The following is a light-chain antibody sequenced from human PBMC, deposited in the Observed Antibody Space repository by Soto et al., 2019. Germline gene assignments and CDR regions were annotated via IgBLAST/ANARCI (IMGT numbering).Light chain of an antibody. CDR1: RSDVGAYNY. Sequence: QSVLTQPASVSVSPGQSIAISCTGTRSDVGAYNYVSWYQQHPGKAPKLMISEVTNRPSGVSDRFSGSKSGNTASLTISGLQAEDEADYYCSSFTSRFTFVFGTGTKVTV. V-gene: IGLV2-14*01. J-gene: IGLJ1*01. CDR3: SSFTSRFTFV. CDR2: EVT.